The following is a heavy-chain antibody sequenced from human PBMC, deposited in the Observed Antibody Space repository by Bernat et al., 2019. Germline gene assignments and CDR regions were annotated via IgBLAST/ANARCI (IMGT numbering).Heavy chain of an antibody. CDR3: VRGGTTLVGPRAFFFDF. Sequence: QVQLVQSGAEVKKPGASVKVSCKASGYTFSGYYIHWVRQAPVQGLEWMGWINPNSGGTNYPQECQGGVTMTRGTTRSTVSMERGRLRSGDTAVCYCVRGGTTLVGPRAFFFDFWGRGTLLTVSS. D-gene: IGHD4-23*01. J-gene: IGHJ4*01. CDR1: GYTFSGYY. CDR2: INPNSGGT. V-gene: IGHV1-2*02.